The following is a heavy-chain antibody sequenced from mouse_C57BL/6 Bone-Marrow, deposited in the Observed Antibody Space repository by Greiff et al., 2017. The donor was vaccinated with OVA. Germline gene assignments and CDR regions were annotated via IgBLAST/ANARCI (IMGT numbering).Heavy chain of an antibody. J-gene: IGHJ2*01. CDR1: GFNIKDDY. CDR2: IDPENGDT. CDR3: TTEATYYFYY. V-gene: IGHV14-4*01. D-gene: IGHD1-1*01. Sequence: DVKLQESGAELVRPGDSVKLSCTASGFNIKDDYMHWVKQRPEQGLEWIGWIDPENGDTEYYSKFQGKATITADTSSNTAYLQLSSLTSEDTAVYYCTTEATYYFYYWGHGTTLAVSS.